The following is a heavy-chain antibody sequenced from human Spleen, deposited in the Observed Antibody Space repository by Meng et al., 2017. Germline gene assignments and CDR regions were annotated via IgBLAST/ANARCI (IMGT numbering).Heavy chain of an antibody. CDR1: GDSINNGPYY. V-gene: IGHV4-61*02. Sequence: SETLSLTCTVSGDSINNGPYYWNWLRQSAEKGLEWIGRVYKTGNTIYNPSLNSRATISVDTSKNEFSLNLSSVTAADTAVYYCARESTILRGVFSDYWGQGTLVTVSS. CDR2: VYKTGNT. D-gene: IGHD3-10*01. J-gene: IGHJ4*02. CDR3: ARESTILRGVFSDY.